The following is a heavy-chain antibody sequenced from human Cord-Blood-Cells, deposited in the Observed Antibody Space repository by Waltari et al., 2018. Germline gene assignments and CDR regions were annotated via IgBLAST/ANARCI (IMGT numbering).Heavy chain of an antibody. J-gene: IGHJ5*02. CDR1: GYTFTSYA. V-gene: IGHV1-3*01. CDR2: INAGNGNT. D-gene: IGHD6-19*01. Sequence: QVQLVQSGAEVKKPGASVKVSCKASGYTFTSYAMHWVRQAPGQRLEWMGWINAGNGNTKNSRKFQGRVTITRDTSASTAYMELSSLRSEDTAVYYCARPLNSSGWYWFDPWGQGTLVTVSS. CDR3: ARPLNSSGWYWFDP.